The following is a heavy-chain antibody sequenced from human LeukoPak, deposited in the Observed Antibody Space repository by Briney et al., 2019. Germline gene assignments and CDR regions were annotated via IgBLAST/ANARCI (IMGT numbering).Heavy chain of an antibody. CDR1: RFTFSSYS. V-gene: IGHV3-21*04. Sequence: GGSLRLSCAASRFTFSSYSVNWVRQAPGKGLEWVSSISSSGSYIYHADSVKGRFTISRDNAKNSLYLQMNSLRAEDTAVYYCARGMQNYRYGSGSYYRVYYYYYMDVWGKGTTVTISS. CDR2: ISSSGSYI. J-gene: IGHJ6*03. D-gene: IGHD3-10*01. CDR3: ARGMQNYRYGSGSYYRVYYYYYMDV.